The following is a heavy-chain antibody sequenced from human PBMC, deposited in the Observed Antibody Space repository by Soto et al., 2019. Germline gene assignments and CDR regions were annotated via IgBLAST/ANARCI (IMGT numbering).Heavy chain of an antibody. J-gene: IGHJ3*02. CDR2: ISAYNGNT. CDR3: ARVQIITGTTSAFEI. V-gene: IGHV1-18*01. D-gene: IGHD1-20*01. CDR1: GYTFTSYG. Sequence: GASVKVSCKASGYTFTSYGISWVRQAPGQGLEWMGWISAYNGNTNYAQKLQGRVTMTTDTSTSTAYMELRSLRSDDTAVYYCARVQIITGTTSAFEIWGQGTMVTVSS.